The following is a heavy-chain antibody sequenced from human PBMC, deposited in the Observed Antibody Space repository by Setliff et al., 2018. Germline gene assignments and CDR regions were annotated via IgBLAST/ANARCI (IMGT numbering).Heavy chain of an antibody. CDR3: AREVLSTVVAWDY. Sequence: VASVKVSCKASGYSFTSYGITWVRQAPGQGLEWMGWISPYNGDTRFQQKFQGRVTVTTDTPTSTGYLELRSLTSDDTAVYYCAREVLSTVVAWDYWGQGTLVTVSS. J-gene: IGHJ4*02. V-gene: IGHV1-18*04. CDR1: GYSFTSYG. D-gene: IGHD4-17*01. CDR2: ISPYNGDT.